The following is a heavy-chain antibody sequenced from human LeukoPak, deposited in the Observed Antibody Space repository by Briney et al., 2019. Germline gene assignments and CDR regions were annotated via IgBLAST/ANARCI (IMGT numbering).Heavy chain of an antibody. CDR1: FTXXXXG. CDR3: VXXHGSXXXYH. Sequence: FTXXXXGMXWVRQAPGXXLXWVAFIRYDGSNKYYADSVKGRFTISRDNSKNTLYLQMNSLRAEDTDVYYCVXXHGSXXXYHWGQXTXVTVSS. J-gene: IGHJ5*02. V-gene: IGHV3-30*02. CDR2: IRYDGSNK.